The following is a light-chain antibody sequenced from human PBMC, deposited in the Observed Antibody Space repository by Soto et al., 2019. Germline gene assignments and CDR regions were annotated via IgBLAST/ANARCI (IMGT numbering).Light chain of an antibody. J-gene: IGKJ5*01. V-gene: IGKV3-20*01. Sequence: EIVLTQSPGTLSLSPGERATLSCRASQSVSSSYLAWYQQKPGQAPRLLIYGASSRATGIPDRFSGSGSGTDFTLTISILEPEDFAVYYCQQYGSSPLVTVGQGTRLEIK. CDR2: GAS. CDR3: QQYGSSPLVT. CDR1: QSVSSSY.